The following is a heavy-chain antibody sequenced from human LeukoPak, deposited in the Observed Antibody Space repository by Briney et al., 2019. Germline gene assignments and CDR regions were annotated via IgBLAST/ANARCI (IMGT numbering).Heavy chain of an antibody. J-gene: IGHJ6*02. CDR1: GDSISSGNYY. CDR2: IWADGAP. Sequence: SQTLSLTCTVSGDSISSGNYYWSWIRQPAGKGLEWIGRIWADGAPTYRPSLKSRVTISVDTSKNQFSLRLSSVTAADTAVYYCARDHGFGSGTYNAMDVWGQGTTVTVSS. CDR3: ARDHGFGSGTYNAMDV. V-gene: IGHV4-61*02. D-gene: IGHD3-10*01.